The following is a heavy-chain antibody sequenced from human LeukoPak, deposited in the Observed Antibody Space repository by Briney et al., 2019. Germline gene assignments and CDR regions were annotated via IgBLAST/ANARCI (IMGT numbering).Heavy chain of an antibody. Sequence: GGSLRLSCAASGFTFDVYAMHWVRQASGKGLEWVGRIRSKTNNYATVYAASVKGRFTISRDDSKNTAYLQMNSLKTEDTAVYYCTRQLLGYCSSTICYGSYYYYMDVWGKGTTVTVSS. D-gene: IGHD2-2*01. CDR1: GFTFDVYA. V-gene: IGHV3-73*01. J-gene: IGHJ6*03. CDR2: IRSKTNNYAT. CDR3: TRQLLGYCSSTICYGSYYYYMDV.